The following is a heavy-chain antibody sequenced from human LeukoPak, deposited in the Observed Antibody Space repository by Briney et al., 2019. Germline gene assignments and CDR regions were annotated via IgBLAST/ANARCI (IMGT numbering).Heavy chain of an antibody. CDR3: TTDGVYYDYVWGSYRLNTFDY. J-gene: IGHJ4*02. D-gene: IGHD3-16*02. V-gene: IGHV3-15*01. CDR2: IKSKTDGGTR. Sequence: GGSLRLSCVVSGLTFRNAWMSWVRQAPGKGLEWVGRIKSKTDGGTREYAAPVKDRFIISRDDSKNTLYLQMNSLKTEDTAVYYCTTDGVYYDYVWGSYRLNTFDYWGQGTLVTVSS. CDR1: GLTFRNAW.